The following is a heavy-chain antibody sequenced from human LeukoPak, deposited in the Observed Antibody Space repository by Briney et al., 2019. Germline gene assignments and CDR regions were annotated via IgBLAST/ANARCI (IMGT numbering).Heavy chain of an antibody. Sequence: PSETLSLTCTVSGGSISSYYWSWIRQPPGKGLEWIGYIYYSGSTNYNPSLKSRVTISVDTSKNQFSLKLSSVTAADTAVYYCARAGVAAAGEFDYWGQGTLVTVSS. CDR1: GGSISSYY. D-gene: IGHD6-13*01. J-gene: IGHJ4*02. CDR3: ARAGVAAAGEFDY. CDR2: IYYSGST. V-gene: IGHV4-59*01.